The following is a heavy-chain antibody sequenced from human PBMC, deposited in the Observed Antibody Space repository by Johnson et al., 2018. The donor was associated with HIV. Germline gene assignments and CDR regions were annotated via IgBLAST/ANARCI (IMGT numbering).Heavy chain of an antibody. CDR3: EKDLYDSSGYGAFDI. CDR2: ISWNSGSI. D-gene: IGHD3-22*01. V-gene: IGHV3-9*01. Sequence: QLVESGGGLVQPGGSLRLSCAASGFTFDDYAMHWVRQAPGKGLEWVSGISWNSGSIGYADSVKGRFTISRDNAKNSLYLQMNSLRAEDTALYYCEKDLYDSSGYGAFDIWGQGTMVTVSS. CDR1: GFTFDDYA. J-gene: IGHJ3*02.